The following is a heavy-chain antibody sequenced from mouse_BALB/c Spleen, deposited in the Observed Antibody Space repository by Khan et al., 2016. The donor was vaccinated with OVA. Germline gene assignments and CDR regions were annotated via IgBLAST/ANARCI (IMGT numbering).Heavy chain of an antibody. J-gene: IGHJ3*01. CDR2: INYSGNT. D-gene: IGHD2-4*01. V-gene: IGHV3-2*02. CDR3: ARKDYYDYDPFPY. Sequence: EVQLVESGPGLVKPSQSLSLTCTVTGYSITSEYAWNWIRQFPGNKLEWMGYINYSGNTRFNPSLKSLTSITRATSKNQFFPQLNSVTTEDTATYYGARKDYYDYDPFPYWGQGTLVTVSA. CDR1: GYSITSEYA.